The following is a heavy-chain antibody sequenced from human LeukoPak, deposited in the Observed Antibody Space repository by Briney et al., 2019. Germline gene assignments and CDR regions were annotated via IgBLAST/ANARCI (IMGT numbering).Heavy chain of an antibody. V-gene: IGHV3-48*03. CDR1: GFTFSSYE. J-gene: IGHJ4*02. CDR2: ISSSGSTI. D-gene: IGHD1-26*01. Sequence: PGGSLRLSCAASGFTFSSYEMNWVRQAPGKGLEWVSYISSSGSTIYYADSVKGRFTISRDNAKNSLYLQMNSLRAEDTAVYYCARGPSGSYSHFDYWGQGTLVTVSS. CDR3: ARGPSGSYSHFDY.